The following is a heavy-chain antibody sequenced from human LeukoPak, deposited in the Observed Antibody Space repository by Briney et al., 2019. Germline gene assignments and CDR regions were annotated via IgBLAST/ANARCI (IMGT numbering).Heavy chain of an antibody. CDR3: AKQVATRGEFDY. D-gene: IGHD5-12*01. CDR2: ISYDGSNK. CDR1: GVTLSSYG. J-gene: IGHJ4*02. Sequence: GGSLRLSCAASGVTLSSYGMHWVRQAPGKGLEWVAVISYDGSNKYYADSVKGRFTISRDNSKNTLYLQMNSLRAEDTAVYYCAKQVATRGEFDYWGQGTLVTVSS. V-gene: IGHV3-30*18.